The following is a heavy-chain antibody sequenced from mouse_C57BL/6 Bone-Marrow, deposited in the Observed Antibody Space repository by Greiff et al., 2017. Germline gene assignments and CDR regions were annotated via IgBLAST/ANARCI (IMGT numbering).Heavy chain of an antibody. CDR1: GFSLSTFGMG. V-gene: IGHV8-8*01. Sequence: VKLVESGPGILQPSQTLSLTCSFSGFSLSTFGMGVGWIRQPSGKGLEWLAHIWWDADKYYNPALKSRLTFSKDTSKNQVFLKLDMVDTADTATYKCARVAEKGWRWFADWGQGTLVTVSA. CDR2: IWWDADK. D-gene: IGHD3-3*01. J-gene: IGHJ3*01. CDR3: ARVAEKGWRWFAD.